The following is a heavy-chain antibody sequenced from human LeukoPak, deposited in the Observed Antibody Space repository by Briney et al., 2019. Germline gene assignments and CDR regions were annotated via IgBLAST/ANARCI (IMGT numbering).Heavy chain of an antibody. CDR3: ARGREYYYDSSGYHDYGMDV. V-gene: IGHV4-30-4*01. CDR1: GGSISSGDYY. Sequence: SQTLSLTCTVSGGSISSGDYYWSWIRQPPGKGLEWIGYISYSGSTYYNPSLKSRVTISVDTSKNQFSLKLSSVTAADTAVYYCARGREYYYDSSGYHDYGMDVWGQGTTVTVSS. CDR2: ISYSGST. J-gene: IGHJ6*02. D-gene: IGHD3-22*01.